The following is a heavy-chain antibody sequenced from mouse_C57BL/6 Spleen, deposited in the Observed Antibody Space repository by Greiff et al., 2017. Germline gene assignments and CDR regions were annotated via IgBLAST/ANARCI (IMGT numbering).Heavy chain of an antibody. V-gene: IGHV1-80*01. J-gene: IGHJ2*01. D-gene: IGHD2-4*01. CDR3: LIYYDYDGNFDY. CDR1: GYAFSSYW. CDR2: IYPGDGDT. Sequence: VKLLESGAELVKPGASVKISCKASGYAFSSYWMNWVKQRPGKGLEWIGQIYPGDGDTNYNGKFKGKATLTADKSSSTAYMQLSSLTSEDSAVYFCLIYYDYDGNFDYWGQGTTLTVSS.